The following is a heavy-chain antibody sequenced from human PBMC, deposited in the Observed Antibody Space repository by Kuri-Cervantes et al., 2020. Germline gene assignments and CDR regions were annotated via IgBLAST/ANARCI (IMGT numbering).Heavy chain of an antibody. Sequence: GGSLRLSCAASGFILSYYSTNWVRQAPGKGLEWISYISSSSTTIYYADSVKGRFTISRDNAKNSLYLQMNSLRAEDTAVYYCTTDSYFSVWGQGTMVTVSS. CDR1: GFILSYYS. J-gene: IGHJ3*01. CDR2: ISSSSTTI. CDR3: TTDSYFSV. V-gene: IGHV3-48*01. D-gene: IGHD2/OR15-2a*01.